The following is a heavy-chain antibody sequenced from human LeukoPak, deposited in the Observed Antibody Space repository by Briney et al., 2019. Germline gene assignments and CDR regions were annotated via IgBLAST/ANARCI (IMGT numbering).Heavy chain of an antibody. V-gene: IGHV4-30-2*01. CDR3: ARDLFPYYDSSGYHEAAHY. Sequence: SETLSLTCTVSGGSISSGGYYWSWIRQPPGKGLEWIGYIYHSGSTYYNPSLKSRVTISVDRSKNQFSLKLSSVTAADTAVYYCARDLFPYYDSSGYHEAAHYWGQGTLVTVSS. J-gene: IGHJ4*02. CDR1: GGSISSGGYY. CDR2: IYHSGST. D-gene: IGHD3-22*01.